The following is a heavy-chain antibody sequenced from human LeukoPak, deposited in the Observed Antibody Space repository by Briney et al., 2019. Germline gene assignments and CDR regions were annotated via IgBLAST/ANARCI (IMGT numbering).Heavy chain of an antibody. CDR1: GGSISSYY. V-gene: IGHV4-39*07. CDR2: IYYSGST. D-gene: IGHD3-10*01. CDR3: ARVGSFPYYYGMDV. J-gene: IGHJ6*02. Sequence: SETLSLTCTVSGGSISSYYWGWIRQPPGKGLEWIGSIYYSGSTYYNPSLKSRVTISVDTSKNQFSLKLSSVTAADTAVYYCARVGSFPYYYGMDVWGQGTTVTVSS.